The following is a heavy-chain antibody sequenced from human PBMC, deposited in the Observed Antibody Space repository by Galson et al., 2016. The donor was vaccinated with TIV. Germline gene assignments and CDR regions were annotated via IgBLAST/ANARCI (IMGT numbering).Heavy chain of an antibody. Sequence: LSLTCAVSGASISADYWSWIRQPPGGRLEWIAYVYNGDITNYNPSLKSRLTMSADTSKNHFSLRLSSLTAADTAVYYCASFFAAVPPALGYFDSWGQGTLVPVSS. CDR2: VYNGDIT. CDR1: GASISADY. CDR3: ASFFAAVPPALGYFDS. D-gene: IGHD3-3*01. V-gene: IGHV4-4*08. J-gene: IGHJ4*02.